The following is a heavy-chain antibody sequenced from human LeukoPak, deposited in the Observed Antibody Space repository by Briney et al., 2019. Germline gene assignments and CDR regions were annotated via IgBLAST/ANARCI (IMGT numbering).Heavy chain of an antibody. V-gene: IGHV3-69-1*01. J-gene: IGHJ3*02. CDR2: ISSSSSI. CDR1: GSTFTAFT. CDR3: ARDRHFVAFDI. Sequence: GSLRLSCAASGSTFTAFTINWVRQAPGKGLEWVSSISSSSSIHFADSVKGRFTISRDNAKNSVSLQINSLRAEGTALYYCARDRHFVAFDIWGQGTMVTVSS.